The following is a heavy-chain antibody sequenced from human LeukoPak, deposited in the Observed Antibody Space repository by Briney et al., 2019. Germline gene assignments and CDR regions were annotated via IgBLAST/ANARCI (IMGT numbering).Heavy chain of an antibody. J-gene: IGHJ6*03. CDR1: GFTFSSYS. D-gene: IGHD2-2*01. CDR2: ISSSSSYI. V-gene: IGHV3-21*01. Sequence: GGSLRLSCAASGFTFSSYSMNWVRQAPGKGLEWVSSISSSSSYIYYADSVKGRFTISRDNAKNSLYLQMNSLRAEDTAVYYCARDGGYCSSTSCSGGYYYYYYMDVWGKGTTVTVSS. CDR3: ARDGGYCSSTSCSGGYYYYYYMDV.